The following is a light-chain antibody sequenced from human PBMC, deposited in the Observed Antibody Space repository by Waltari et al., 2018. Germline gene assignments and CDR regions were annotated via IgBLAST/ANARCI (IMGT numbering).Light chain of an antibody. V-gene: IGKV1-39*01. CDR3: QQTYSVPLT. CDR2: DAS. CDR1: QTITNY. Sequence: DIQVTQSPASLSASVGDRRIITCRTSQTITNYFNGYQQQPGKAPQLLIYDASNLQSGVPSRFSGSGSGTDFTLTISSLQPDDFATYFCQQTYSVPLTFGGGTRVEIK. J-gene: IGKJ4*01.